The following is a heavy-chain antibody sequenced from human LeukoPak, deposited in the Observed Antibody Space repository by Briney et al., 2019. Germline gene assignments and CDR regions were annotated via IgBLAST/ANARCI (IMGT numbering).Heavy chain of an antibody. V-gene: IGHV3-30-3*01. J-gene: IGHJ4*02. CDR2: MSFDGDSE. CDR1: GFTFSTYP. D-gene: IGHD6-19*01. Sequence: PGGSLRLSCAASGFTFSTYPMHWVRQAPGKGLEWVAVMSFDGDSEYYSDSVRGRFTVSRDNAESTLYLQMNSLRSEDMAVYYCARVVKYSSGPLTDLLPYYFDYWGQGTLVTVSS. CDR3: ARVVKYSSGPLTDLLPYYFDY.